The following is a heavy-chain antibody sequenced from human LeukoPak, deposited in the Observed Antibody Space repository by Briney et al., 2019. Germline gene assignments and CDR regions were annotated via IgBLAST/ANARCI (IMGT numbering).Heavy chain of an antibody. J-gene: IGHJ4*02. V-gene: IGHV3-23*01. CDR2: ISSSSTNA. D-gene: IGHD6-19*01. CDR1: GFTFRSYA. CDR3: AKPSSGYGSFDS. Sequence: PGGSLRLFCPASGFTFRSYAMSWVRQAPGKRLEWVSAISSSSTNAYYADSVKGRFTISRDNSKNTLYLQMNSLKAEDTAVYYCAKPSSGYGSFDSWGQGTLVTVSS.